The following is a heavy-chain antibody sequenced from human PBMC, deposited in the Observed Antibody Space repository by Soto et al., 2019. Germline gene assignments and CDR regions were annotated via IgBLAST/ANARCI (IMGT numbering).Heavy chain of an antibody. CDR3: ARDSGYDSGSSVNHYFDY. Sequence: EVQLVESGGGLVQPGGSLRLSCAASEFTFGSYWMSWVRQTPGKGLEWLGTIMKDGSVKKYVDSVKGRFPVSRDNAKNSLYLQMDSLRVEDTAVYYCARDSGYDSGSSVNHYFDYWGHGTLVTVSS. CDR2: IMKDGSVK. D-gene: IGHD3-10*01. V-gene: IGHV3-7*01. CDR1: EFTFGSYW. J-gene: IGHJ4*01.